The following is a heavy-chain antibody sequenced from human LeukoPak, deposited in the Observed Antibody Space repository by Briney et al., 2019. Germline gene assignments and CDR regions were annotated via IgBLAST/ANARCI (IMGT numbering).Heavy chain of an antibody. CDR1: GFTVSSNY. J-gene: IGHJ4*02. D-gene: IGHD3-10*01. V-gene: IGHV3-53*01. CDR3: ARFGDYGEY. CDR2: IYSGGST. Sequence: QSGGSLRLSCAASGFTVSSNYMSWVRQAPGKGLEWVSVIYSGGSTFYARSVRGRFTISRDNPQNTLYLQMNSLRAEDSALYYCARFGDYGEYWGQGTLVTVSS.